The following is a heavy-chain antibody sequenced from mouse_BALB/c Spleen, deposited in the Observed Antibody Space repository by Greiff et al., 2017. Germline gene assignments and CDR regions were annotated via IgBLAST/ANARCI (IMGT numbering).Heavy chain of an antibody. CDR3: ARGGYGSSYPDY. CDR2: ISNLAYSI. CDR1: GFTFSDYG. V-gene: IGHV5-15*02. Sequence: DVKLVESGGGLVQPGGSRKLSCAASGFTFSDYGMAWVRQAPGKGPEWVAFISNLAYSIYYADTVTGRFTISRENAKNTLYLEMSSLRSEDTAMYYCARGGYGSSYPDYWGQGTTLTVSS. D-gene: IGHD1-1*01. J-gene: IGHJ2*01.